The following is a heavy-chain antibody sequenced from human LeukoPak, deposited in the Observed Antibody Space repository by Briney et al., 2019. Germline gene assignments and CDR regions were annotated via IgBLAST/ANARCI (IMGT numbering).Heavy chain of an antibody. D-gene: IGHD2-15*01. CDR1: GGSISSYY. CDR3: ARDSAGTGYYYGMDV. CDR2: IYYSGST. V-gene: IGHV4-59*01. J-gene: IGHJ6*02. Sequence: SETLSLTCTVSGGSISSYYWSWIRQPPGKGLEWIGYIYYSGSTNYNPSLKSRVTISVDTSKNQFSLKLSSVTAADTAVYYCARDSAGTGYYYGMDVWGQGTTVTVSS.